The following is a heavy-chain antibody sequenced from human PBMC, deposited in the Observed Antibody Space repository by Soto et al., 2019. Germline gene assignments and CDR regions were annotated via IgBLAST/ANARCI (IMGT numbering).Heavy chain of an antibody. V-gene: IGHV1-18*01. CDR1: GYTFTSYG. CDR2: ISPYNGNT. D-gene: IGHD3-10*01. CDR3: ARGIGGWFGGAYYYGMDV. Sequence: QVQLVQSGAEVKKPGASVKVSCKDSGYTFTSYGISWVRQAPGQGLEWMGWISPYNGNTNYAQKLQGRVTMTTDTSTSTDYMDLRSLRSDDTAVYYCARGIGGWFGGAYYYGMDVWGQGTTVTVSS. J-gene: IGHJ6*02.